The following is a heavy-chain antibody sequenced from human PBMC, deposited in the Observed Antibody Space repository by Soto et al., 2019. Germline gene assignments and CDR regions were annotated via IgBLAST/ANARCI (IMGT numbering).Heavy chain of an antibody. CDR2: ISSSGSTI. D-gene: IGHD4-4*01. J-gene: IGHJ6*02. V-gene: IGHV3-48*03. CDR1: GFTFSSYE. CDR3: ARPTTVYYGMDV. Sequence: PGGSLRLSCAASGFTFSSYEMNWVRQAPGKGLEWVSYISSSGSTIYHADSVKGRFTISRDNAKNSLYLQMNSLRAEDTAVYYCARPTTVYYGMDVWGQGTTGTVS.